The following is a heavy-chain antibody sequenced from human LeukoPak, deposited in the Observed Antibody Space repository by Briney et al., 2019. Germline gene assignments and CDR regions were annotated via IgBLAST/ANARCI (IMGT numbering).Heavy chain of an antibody. CDR1: GYSFTYW. CDR3: ASARHGDYVWDY. V-gene: IGHV5-51*01. CDR2: IYSGDSHT. D-gene: IGHD4-17*01. J-gene: IGHJ4*02. Sequence: GKSLKISCKGSGYSFTYWIGWVRQVPGKGLEWMGIIYSGDSHTKYSPSFQGRVTISADKSISTAYLQWSSLEASDTAMYYCASARHGDYVWDYWGQGTLVTVSS.